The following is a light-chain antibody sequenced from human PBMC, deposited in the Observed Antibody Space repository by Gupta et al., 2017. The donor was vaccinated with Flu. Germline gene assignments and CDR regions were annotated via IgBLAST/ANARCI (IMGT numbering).Light chain of an antibody. CDR2: QDS. V-gene: IGLV3-1*01. CDR3: QAWDSSTAV. Sequence: SSELTQPASVSGSPGQTASITCSGDKLGDKYACWYQQNPGQSPVLVIYQDSKRPSGTPERFSGSTSGTTATLTISGTQARAEDDYYCQAWDSSTAVFGGGTKLTVL. CDR1: KLGDKY. J-gene: IGLJ2*01.